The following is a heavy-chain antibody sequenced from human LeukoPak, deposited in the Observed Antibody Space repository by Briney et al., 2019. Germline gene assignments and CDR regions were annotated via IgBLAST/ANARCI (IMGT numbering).Heavy chain of an antibody. Sequence: PGGSLRLSCAASGFTVISNYMSWVRQAPGKGLEWVSVIYSGGSTYYADSVKGRFTISRDNSKNTLYLQMNSLRAEDTAVYYCARDIAGAHYYYYYIDVWGKGTTVTVSS. CDR3: ARDIAGAHYYYYYIDV. CDR1: GFTVISNY. J-gene: IGHJ6*03. CDR2: IYSGGST. D-gene: IGHD6-13*01. V-gene: IGHV3-53*01.